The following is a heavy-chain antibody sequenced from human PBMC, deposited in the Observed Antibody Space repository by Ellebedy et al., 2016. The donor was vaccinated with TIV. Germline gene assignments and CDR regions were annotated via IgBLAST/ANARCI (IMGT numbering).Heavy chain of an antibody. J-gene: IGHJ4*02. D-gene: IGHD3-22*01. V-gene: IGHV4-61*02. Sequence: SETLSLTXTVSGGSISSGTYYWSWIRQPAGKGLEWIGRIYTSGSTNYNPSLKSRVTMSVDTSKNQFSLKLSSVTAADTAVYYCARGRLRITMIVVKEHYFDYWGQGTLVTVSS. CDR3: ARGRLRITMIVVKEHYFDY. CDR1: GGSISSGTYY. CDR2: IYTSGST.